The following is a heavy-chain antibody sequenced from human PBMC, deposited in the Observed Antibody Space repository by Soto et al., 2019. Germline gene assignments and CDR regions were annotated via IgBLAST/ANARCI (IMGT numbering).Heavy chain of an antibody. D-gene: IGHD3-16*01. Sequence: QVQLVESGGGVVQPGRSLRLSCVASGFTFSSYGMHWVRQAPGKGLEWVAVISYDGSNKYYADSVKGRFTISRDNSKNTLYLQMNSLRAEDTAVYYCAKEERGAFDYWGQGTLVTVSS. J-gene: IGHJ4*02. CDR3: AKEERGAFDY. CDR2: ISYDGSNK. V-gene: IGHV3-30*18. CDR1: GFTFSSYG.